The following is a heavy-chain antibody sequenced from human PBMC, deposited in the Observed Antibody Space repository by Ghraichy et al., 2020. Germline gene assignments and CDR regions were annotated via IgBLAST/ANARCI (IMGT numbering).Heavy chain of an antibody. V-gene: IGHV3-66*02. CDR2: IYSGGST. J-gene: IGHJ6*02. CDR3: ARHTRVRIAAAGKGFYYYYGMDV. D-gene: IGHD6-13*01. CDR1: GFTVSSNY. Sequence: GESLNISCAASGFTVSSNYMSWVRQAPGKGLEWVPVIYSGGSTYYADSVKGRFTISRDNSKNTLYLQMNSLRAEDTAVYYCARHTRVRIAAAGKGFYYYYGMDVWGQGTTVTVSS.